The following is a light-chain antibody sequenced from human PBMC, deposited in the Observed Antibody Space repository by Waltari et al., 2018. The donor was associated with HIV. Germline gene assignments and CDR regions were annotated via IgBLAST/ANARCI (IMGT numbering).Light chain of an antibody. V-gene: IGLV1-40*01. CDR2: GNT. CDR1: SSNIGASYD. CDR3: QSYDSSLRGRV. J-gene: IGLJ3*02. Sequence: SVLTQPPSVSGAPGQTITISCTGSSSNIGASYDVQWYQHLPGTAPKLLIYGNTNRPSGVPDRFSGSKSGTSASLAITGLQAEDEADYYCQSYDSSLRGRVFGGGTKLTVL.